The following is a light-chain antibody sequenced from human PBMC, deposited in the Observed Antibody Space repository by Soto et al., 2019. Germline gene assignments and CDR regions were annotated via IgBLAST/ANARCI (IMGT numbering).Light chain of an antibody. CDR2: DAS. CDR3: QQSYSTPET. Sequence: EIVLTQSPATLSLSPGERATLSCRASQSIGTFFAWYQQKPGQAPRLLIYDASNRATGIPARFSGSGSGTDFTLTISSLRPEDFATYYCQQSYSTPETFGQGTKVDIK. CDR1: QSIGTF. J-gene: IGKJ1*01. V-gene: IGKV3-11*01.